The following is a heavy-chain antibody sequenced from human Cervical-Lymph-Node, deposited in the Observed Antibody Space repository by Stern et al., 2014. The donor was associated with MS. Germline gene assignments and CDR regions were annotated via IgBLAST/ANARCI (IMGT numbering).Heavy chain of an antibody. CDR3: TRLDESSGYYTLEY. D-gene: IGHD3-22*01. CDR2: IYPGDSAT. J-gene: IGHJ4*02. CDR1: GYKFANYW. V-gene: IGHV5-51*01. Sequence: EVQLVESGAEVKRTGESLKISCKGSGYKFANYWIGWVRQMPGKGLEWMGIIYPGDSATRYSPSFEGQVTISADKSITTAYLQWTNLQASDTAIYYCTRLDESSGYYTLEYWGQGTLVTVSS.